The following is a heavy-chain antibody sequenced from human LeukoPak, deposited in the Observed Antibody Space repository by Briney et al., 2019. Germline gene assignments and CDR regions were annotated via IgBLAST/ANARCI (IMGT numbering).Heavy chain of an antibody. CDR1: GYTFTDYY. Sequence: ASVKVSCKASGYTFTDYYLHWVRQAPGQGLEWMGWISPKSGGTIYARKFQGRVTMTEDTSTDTAYMELSSLRSEDTAVYYCATAAWGSGSYYYFDYWGQGTLVTVSS. D-gene: IGHD3-10*01. J-gene: IGHJ4*02. CDR2: ISPKSGGT. CDR3: ATAAWGSGSYYYFDY. V-gene: IGHV1-2*02.